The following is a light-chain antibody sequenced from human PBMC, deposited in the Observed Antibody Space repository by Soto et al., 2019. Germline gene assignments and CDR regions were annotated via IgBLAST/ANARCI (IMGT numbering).Light chain of an antibody. V-gene: IGLV2-14*01. CDR2: QVN. Sequence: QSALTQPASVSGSPGQSITISCTGTNSDVGGYAYVSWYQHYPGKAPKLLIYQVNNRPSGVSSRFSGSKSGNTASLTFSGLQAEDEADYYCSSLTSSNTWVFGGGTKVTVL. J-gene: IGLJ3*02. CDR1: NSDVGGYAY. CDR3: SSLTSSNTWV.